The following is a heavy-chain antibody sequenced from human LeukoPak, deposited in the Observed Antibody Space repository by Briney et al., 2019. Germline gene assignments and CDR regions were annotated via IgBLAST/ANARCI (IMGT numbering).Heavy chain of an antibody. CDR1: GSTFSNYA. V-gene: IGHV3-30-3*01. CDR3: ARDHAADIVATGEDY. D-gene: IGHD5-12*01. CDR2: ISYDGHYK. Sequence: GGSLRLSCAASGSTFSNYAMHWVRQAPGKGLEWVAVISYDGHYKYYADSVKGRFTISRDNSRNTLYLQMNSLRGEDTAVYYCARDHAADIVATGEDYWGQGTLVTVSS. J-gene: IGHJ4*02.